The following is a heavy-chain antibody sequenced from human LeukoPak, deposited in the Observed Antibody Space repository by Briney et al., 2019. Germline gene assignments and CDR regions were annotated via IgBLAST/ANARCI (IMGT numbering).Heavy chain of an antibody. CDR1: GGSIISYY. J-gene: IGHJ4*02. D-gene: IGHD3-9*01. V-gene: IGHV4-59*08. CDR2: MYYSGAT. CDR3: ARSDVLTAYAMAL. Sequence: SETLSLTCTVSGGSIISYYWSWIRQPPGKGLGWIGYMYYSGATNYNPSLKSRVTMSVDTSMTHFSLQLSSVTVADTAVYYCARSDVLTAYAMALWGEGTLVTVSS.